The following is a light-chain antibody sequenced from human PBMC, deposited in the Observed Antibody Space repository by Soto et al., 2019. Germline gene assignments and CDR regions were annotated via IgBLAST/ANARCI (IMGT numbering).Light chain of an antibody. CDR3: QQFKSYPIP. V-gene: IGKV1-9*01. Sequence: DVQVNKSPAFLSASVGDRVTITCRASQGISSDLAWYQQNPGKAPKLLIYAASTLQNGVPSTFSGSGSGTEFTLTISSLQPEDFGTYYCQQFKSYPIPFGQVARPEIK. CDR2: AAS. J-gene: IGKJ5*01. CDR1: QGISSD.